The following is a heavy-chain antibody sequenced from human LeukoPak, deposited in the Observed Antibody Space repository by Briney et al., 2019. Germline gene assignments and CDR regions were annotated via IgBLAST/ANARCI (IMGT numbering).Heavy chain of an antibody. CDR2: INPSSCGT. D-gene: IGHD4-17*01. Sequence: ASVKVSCKASGYTLTAYYLHWVRQAPGQGLEWMGWINPSSCGTNYAQKFQGRVTMTRDTSISTAYMELSSLRSDDTALYYCARDLTTVQRNFDLWGRGTLVTVSS. CDR1: GYTLTAYY. CDR3: ARDLTTVQRNFDL. V-gene: IGHV1-2*02. J-gene: IGHJ2*01.